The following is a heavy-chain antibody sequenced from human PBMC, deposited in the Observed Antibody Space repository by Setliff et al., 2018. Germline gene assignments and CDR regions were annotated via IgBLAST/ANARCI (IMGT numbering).Heavy chain of an antibody. CDR2: INTNTGNP. V-gene: IGHV7-4-1*02. D-gene: IGHD6-19*01. Sequence: ASVKVSCKASGYTFTRYAMNWVRQAPGQGLEWMGWINTNTGNPTYAQGFTGRFVFSLDTYVSTAYLQISSLKAEDTAVYYCARDSSGWSGFSRLVGVYYYYMDVWGKGTTVTVSS. CDR3: ARDSSGWSGFSRLVGVYYYYMDV. CDR1: GYTFTRYA. J-gene: IGHJ6*03.